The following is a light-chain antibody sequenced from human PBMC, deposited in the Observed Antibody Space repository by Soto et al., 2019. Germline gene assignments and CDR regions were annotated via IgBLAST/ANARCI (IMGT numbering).Light chain of an antibody. Sequence: EIVITQSPATLSVPPGERATLSCRASQSVSSNLAWYQQKGGQAPRLLIYGASTRATGIPARFSGSGSGTEFTLTISSLQSEDFAVYFCQQFNNWPQTFGQGTKVDIK. V-gene: IGKV3-15*01. CDR1: QSVSSN. J-gene: IGKJ1*01. CDR2: GAS. CDR3: QQFNNWPQT.